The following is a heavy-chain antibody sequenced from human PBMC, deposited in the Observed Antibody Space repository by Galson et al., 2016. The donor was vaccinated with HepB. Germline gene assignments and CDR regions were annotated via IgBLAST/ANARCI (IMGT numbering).Heavy chain of an antibody. CDR1: GFTFSTYS. D-gene: IGHD1/OR15-1a*01. CDR3: ARGLEQPVGHFDV. CDR2: LSSRFGTI. J-gene: IGHJ4*02. Sequence: SLRLSCAASGFTFSTYSMNWVRQRPGKALEWLSHLSSRFGTIFYADSVKGRFTSPRDNGKNSVFLQLNGLRDDDTALYYCARGLEQPVGHFDVWGQGTLVTVSS. V-gene: IGHV3-48*02.